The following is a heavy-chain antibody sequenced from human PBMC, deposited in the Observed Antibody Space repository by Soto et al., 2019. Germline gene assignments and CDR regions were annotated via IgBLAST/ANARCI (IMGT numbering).Heavy chain of an antibody. D-gene: IGHD3-3*01. Sequence: QVQLVESGGGVVQPGRSLRLSCAASGFTFSSYAMHWVRQAPGKGLEWVAVISYDGSNKYYADSVKGRFTISRDNSKNTLYLQMNSLRAEDTAVYYCAREFTIFGVVRDYYGMDVWGQGTTVTVSS. CDR1: GFTFSSYA. CDR3: AREFTIFGVVRDYYGMDV. J-gene: IGHJ6*02. CDR2: ISYDGSNK. V-gene: IGHV3-30-3*01.